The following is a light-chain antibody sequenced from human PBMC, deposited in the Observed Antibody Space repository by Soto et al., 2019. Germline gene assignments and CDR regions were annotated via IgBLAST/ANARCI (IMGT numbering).Light chain of an antibody. J-gene: IGLJ3*02. CDR1: SSNIGSNS. CDR3: AAWDASLNAWV. V-gene: IGLV1-44*01. Sequence: QSVLTQPPSESGTPGQRVTISCSGSSSNIGSNSVSWFQQLPRTAPKLLISNSNQRPSGVPDRFSGSKSGTSASLAISGLQSEDEADYFCAAWDASLNAWVFGGGTKLTVL. CDR2: NSN.